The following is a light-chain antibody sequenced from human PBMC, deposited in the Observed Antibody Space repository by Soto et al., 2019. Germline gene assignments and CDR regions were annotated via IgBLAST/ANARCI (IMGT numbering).Light chain of an antibody. CDR1: NDDVGAYND. V-gene: IGLV2-14*01. CDR2: EVN. J-gene: IGLJ3*02. Sequence: QSALTQPASVSGSPGQSITISCTGSNDDVGAYNDVSWYQQHPGKAPRLIIYEVNNQPSGVSHRFSGSKSGNTASLTISGLQADDEADYYCASYTITSTRVFGGGTKLTVL. CDR3: ASYTITSTRV.